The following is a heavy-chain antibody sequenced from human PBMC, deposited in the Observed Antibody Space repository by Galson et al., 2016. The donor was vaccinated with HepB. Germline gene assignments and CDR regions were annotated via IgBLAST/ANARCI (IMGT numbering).Heavy chain of an antibody. Sequence: SLRLSCAASGFIFSSYAMHWVRQAPGKGLEWVAVISYDGTNIYYGQSAKGRFTISRDNSRDTVYLRLDSLRAEDTAVYYWSRASALGSGTYDTFDFCGQGTLVTVSS. V-gene: IGHV3-30*03. CDR1: GFIFSSYA. D-gene: IGHD3-10*01. CDR3: SRASALGSGTYDTFDF. J-gene: IGHJ3*01. CDR2: ISYDGTNI.